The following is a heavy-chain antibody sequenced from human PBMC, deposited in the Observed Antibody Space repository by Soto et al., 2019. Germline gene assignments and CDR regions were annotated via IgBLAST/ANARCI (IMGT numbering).Heavy chain of an antibody. J-gene: IGHJ4*01. CDR3: VSRIPSWVFDY. CDR2: MYSGGAI. D-gene: IGHD3-16*01. CDR1: GFTVNTNY. Sequence: PGGSLRLSCLDSGFTVNTNYMYWVRQAPGRGLEWVSAMYSGGAIHYADSVKGRFTISRDTSENTLYLRMDKLRVEDTAVYFCVSRIPSWVFDYWGQGTLVPVSS. V-gene: IGHV3-53*01.